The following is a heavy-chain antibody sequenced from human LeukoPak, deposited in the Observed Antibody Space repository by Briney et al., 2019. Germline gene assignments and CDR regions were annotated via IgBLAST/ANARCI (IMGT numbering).Heavy chain of an antibody. J-gene: IGHJ4*02. CDR3: ARDRDGYNSFDF. Sequence: GGSLRLSCAASGFTFNSYWMHWVRQAPGKGLVWVARLNRDGSSTNYADSVKGRFTISRDNAKNTLHLQMNSLRVEDTAVYYCARDRDGYNSFDFWGQGTLVTVSS. CDR2: LNRDGSST. CDR1: GFTFNSYW. V-gene: IGHV3-74*01. D-gene: IGHD5-24*01.